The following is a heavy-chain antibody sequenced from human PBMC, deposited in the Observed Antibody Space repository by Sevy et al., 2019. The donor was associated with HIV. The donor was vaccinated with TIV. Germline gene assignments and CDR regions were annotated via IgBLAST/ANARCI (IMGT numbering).Heavy chain of an antibody. CDR2: INHSGST. V-gene: IGHV4-34*01. D-gene: IGHD2-15*01. J-gene: IGHJ5*02. CDR3: ARVLPGYCSGGSCYSENWFDP. Sequence: SETLSITCAVYGGSFSGYYWSWIRQPPGKGLEWIGEINHSGSTNYNPSLKSRVTISVDTSKNQFSLKLSSVTAADTAVYYCARVLPGYCSGGSCYSENWFDPRGQGTLVTVSS. CDR1: GGSFSGYY.